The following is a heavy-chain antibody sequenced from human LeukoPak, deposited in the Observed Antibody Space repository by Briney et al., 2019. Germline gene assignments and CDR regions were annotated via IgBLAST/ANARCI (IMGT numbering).Heavy chain of an antibody. CDR1: GFIFHDYA. V-gene: IGHV3-9*01. Sequence: PGGSLRLSCAASGFIFHDYAMHWVRQVPGKGLEWVSGISWNSISLGYADSVKGRFTISRDNAKDSLYLQMNSLRAEDTALYYCAKDSVFREGYLDWWGQGTLVTVSS. J-gene: IGHJ4*02. CDR2: ISWNSISL. CDR3: AKDSVFREGYLDW.